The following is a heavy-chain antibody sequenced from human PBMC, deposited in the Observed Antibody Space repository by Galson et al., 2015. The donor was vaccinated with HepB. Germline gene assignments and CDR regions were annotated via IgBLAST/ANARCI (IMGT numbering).Heavy chain of an antibody. D-gene: IGHD1-26*01. CDR3: ARLPARWELHQGAFDI. J-gene: IGHJ3*02. V-gene: IGHV3-53*01. Sequence: SLRLSCAASGFAVSSNYMSWVRQAPGKGLEWLSVIYSAGSTYYADSVKGRFTISRDSSKNTLYLQLNSLRAEDTAVYYCARLPARWELHQGAFDIWGQGTMVSVSS. CDR1: GFAVSSNY. CDR2: IYSAGST.